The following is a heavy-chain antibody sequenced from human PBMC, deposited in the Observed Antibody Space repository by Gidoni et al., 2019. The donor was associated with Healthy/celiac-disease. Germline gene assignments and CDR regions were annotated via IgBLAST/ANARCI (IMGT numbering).Heavy chain of an antibody. J-gene: IGHJ4*02. V-gene: IGHV3-23*01. CDR1: GFSFSSYA. D-gene: IGHD2-15*01. CDR3: AKDREYCSGGSCELFDY. CDR2: ISGSGDST. Sequence: EVQLLESGGGLVQPGGSLRLSCAASGFSFSSYAMSWVRQAPGKGLEWVSSISGSGDSTYYADSVKGRFTISRDTSKSTLYLQMNSLRAEDTAVYYCAKDREYCSGGSCELFDYWGQGTLVTVSS.